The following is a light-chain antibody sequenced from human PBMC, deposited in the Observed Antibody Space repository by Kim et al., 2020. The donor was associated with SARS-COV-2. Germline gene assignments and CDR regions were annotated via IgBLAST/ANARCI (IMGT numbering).Light chain of an antibody. CDR1: QSVTAY. V-gene: IGKV3-11*01. J-gene: IGKJ4*01. CDR3: RQRSNWPALS. Sequence: SPGETATLSCTASQSVTAYLAWYQQKPGQAPRLLIYEESRRATGIPARFSGSGSGSDFTLTIRSLEPEDFAVYYCRQRSNWPALSFGGGTKVDIK. CDR2: EES.